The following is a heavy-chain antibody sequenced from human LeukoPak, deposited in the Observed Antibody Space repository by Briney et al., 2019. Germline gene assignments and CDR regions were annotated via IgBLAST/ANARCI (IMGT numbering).Heavy chain of an antibody. J-gene: IGHJ4*02. CDR2: INHSGSA. CDR3: ARGQGTVTTH. V-gene: IGHV4-34*01. Sequence: SETLSLTCAVSGGSFSGYYWTWIRQPPGKGLEWIGEINHSGSANYNPSLKSRVTISLDTSKNQFSLKLSSVTAAETAVYYCARGQGTVTTHWGQGTLVTVSS. CDR1: GGSFSGYY. D-gene: IGHD4-17*01.